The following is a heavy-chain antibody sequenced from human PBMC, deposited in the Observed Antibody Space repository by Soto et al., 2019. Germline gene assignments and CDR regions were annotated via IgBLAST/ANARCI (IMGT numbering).Heavy chain of an antibody. Sequence: QVQLVQSGAEVKKPGASVKVSCKASGYTFTSYGISWVRQAPGQGLEWMGWISAYNGNTNNAQKLQGRVTMTTDTSTSTADMELRSLRSDDTAVYYCAKTIAAPYSWFDPWGQGALVTVSS. D-gene: IGHD6-13*01. V-gene: IGHV1-18*01. J-gene: IGHJ5*02. CDR2: ISAYNGNT. CDR3: AKTIAAPYSWFDP. CDR1: GYTFTSYG.